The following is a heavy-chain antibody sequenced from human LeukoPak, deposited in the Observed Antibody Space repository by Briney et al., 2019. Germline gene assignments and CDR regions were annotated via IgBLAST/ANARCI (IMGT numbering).Heavy chain of an antibody. CDR2: INHSGST. Sequence: SETLSLTCAVYGGSFSGYYWSWIRQPPGKGLEWIGEINHSGSTNYNPSLKSRVTISVDTSKNQFSLKLSSVTAADTAVYYCARLGDGYNYNDYWGQGTLVTVSS. CDR1: GGSFSGYY. J-gene: IGHJ4*02. D-gene: IGHD5-24*01. V-gene: IGHV4-34*01. CDR3: ARLGDGYNYNDY.